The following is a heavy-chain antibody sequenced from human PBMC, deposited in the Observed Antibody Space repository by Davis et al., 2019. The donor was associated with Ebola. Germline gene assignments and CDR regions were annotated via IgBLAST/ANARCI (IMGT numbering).Heavy chain of an antibody. V-gene: IGHV4-59*11. D-gene: IGHD3-10*01. Sequence: MPSETLSLTCSVSGVSFSGHYWSWIRQSPEKGLEWIGYVYDGEYTSYNPSLRSRATMSVDKTRNEFSLRVTSVTTADTALYYGGGDWGYYGSGDYPFDLWGQGILVTVSS. CDR2: VYDGEYT. CDR3: GGDWGYYGSGDYPFDL. CDR1: GVSFSGHY. J-gene: IGHJ4*02.